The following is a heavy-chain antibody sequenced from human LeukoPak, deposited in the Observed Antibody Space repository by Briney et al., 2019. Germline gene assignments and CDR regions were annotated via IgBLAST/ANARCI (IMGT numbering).Heavy chain of an antibody. Sequence: SQTLSLTCAVSGGSISSGGYSWSWIRQPPGKGLEWIGYIYHSGSTYYNPSLKSRVTISVGRSKNQFSPKLSSVTAADTAVYYCARGGYGSGSYGRDNWFDPWGQGTLVTVSS. CDR3: ARGGYGSGSYGRDNWFDP. J-gene: IGHJ5*02. V-gene: IGHV4-30-2*01. CDR2: IYHSGST. CDR1: GGSISSGGYS. D-gene: IGHD3-10*01.